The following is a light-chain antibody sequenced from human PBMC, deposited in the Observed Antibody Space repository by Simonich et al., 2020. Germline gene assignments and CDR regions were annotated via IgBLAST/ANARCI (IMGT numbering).Light chain of an antibody. V-gene: IGLV1-51*01. CDR3: GTWDSSLSAGV. CDR1: SSNFGINY. Sequence: QSVLTQPPSVSAAPGQKVTISCSGSSSNFGINYVSWYQQLPGTAPKLLIYDNNKRPSGIPDRFSGSKSGTSATLGITGLQTGDEADYYCGTWDSSLSAGVFGGGTKLTVL. J-gene: IGLJ3*02. CDR2: DNN.